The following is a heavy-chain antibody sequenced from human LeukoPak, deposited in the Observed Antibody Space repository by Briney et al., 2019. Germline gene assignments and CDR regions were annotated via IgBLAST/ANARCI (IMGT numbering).Heavy chain of an antibody. D-gene: IGHD6-13*01. CDR3: ARPIAAAGTPN. CDR2: ISDSGGST. CDR1: GFTFSSYA. V-gene: IGHV3-23*01. Sequence: GGSLRLSCAVSGFTFSSYAMSWVRQAPGKGLEWVSVISDSGGSTYYADSVKGRFTISRDNSKNTLYLQMNSLRAEDTAVYYCARPIAAAGTPNWGQGTLVTVSS. J-gene: IGHJ4*02.